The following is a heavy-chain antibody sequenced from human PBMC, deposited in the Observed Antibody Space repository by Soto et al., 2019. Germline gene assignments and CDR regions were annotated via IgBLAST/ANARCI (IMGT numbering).Heavy chain of an antibody. CDR1: GYTFTSYD. CDR2: MNPDSGNT. D-gene: IGHD4-17*01. Sequence: QGQLVQSGAEVKKPGGSVKVSCKASGYTFTSYDIYWVRQATGQGLEWMGWMNPDSGNTGYAQKFQGRVTMTRNTSTSTAYMELSSLRSEETSVYYCAKPLYGDNVDYGGKGTLVTVS. J-gene: IGHJ4*02. V-gene: IGHV1-8*01. CDR3: AKPLYGDNVDY.